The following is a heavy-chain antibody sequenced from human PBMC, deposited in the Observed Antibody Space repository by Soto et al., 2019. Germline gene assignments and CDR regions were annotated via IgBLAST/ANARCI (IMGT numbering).Heavy chain of an antibody. D-gene: IGHD3-16*02. Sequence: PSETLSLTCAVYGGSFSGYYWSWIRQPPGKGLEWIGEINHSGSTNYNPSLKSRVTISVDTSKNQFSLKLSSVTAADTAVYYCARGLADHIWGSYRAYYYYMDVWGKGTTVTVSS. J-gene: IGHJ6*03. V-gene: IGHV4-34*01. CDR2: INHSGST. CDR3: ARGLADHIWGSYRAYYYYMDV. CDR1: GGSFSGYY.